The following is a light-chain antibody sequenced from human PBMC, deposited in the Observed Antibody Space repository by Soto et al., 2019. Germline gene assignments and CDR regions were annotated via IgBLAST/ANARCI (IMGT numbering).Light chain of an antibody. CDR1: SSNIGSNT. V-gene: IGLV1-44*01. CDR3: AAWDDSLNAKV. J-gene: IGLJ3*02. Sequence: QSVLIQPPSASGTPGQRVTISCSGSSSNIGSNTVNWYQQFPGMAPRLLIFRNYQWPSGVPDRFSGSKSGTSASLAISGLQSGDEADYYCAAWDDSLNAKVFGGGTKVTVL. CDR2: RNY.